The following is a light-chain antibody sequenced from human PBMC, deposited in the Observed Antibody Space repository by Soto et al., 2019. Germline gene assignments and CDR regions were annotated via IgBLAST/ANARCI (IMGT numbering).Light chain of an antibody. Sequence: EIVMTQSPATLSVSPGERATLSCRASQSVSSNLAWYQQKPGQAPRLLIYGASTRATGIPGRFSGSGSGTEFTLTISSLQSEDFAVYYWQQYINLTLYTFGQGTKLEIK. CDR2: GAS. J-gene: IGKJ2*01. CDR3: QQYINLTLYT. CDR1: QSVSSN. V-gene: IGKV3-15*01.